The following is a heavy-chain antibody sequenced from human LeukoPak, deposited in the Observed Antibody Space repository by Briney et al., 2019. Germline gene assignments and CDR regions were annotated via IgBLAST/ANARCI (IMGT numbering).Heavy chain of an antibody. J-gene: IGHJ3*02. CDR2: IYTSGST. CDR1: GGSISSGSYY. Sequence: SQTLSLTCTVSGGSISSGSYYWSWIRQPAGKGLEWIGRIYTSGSTNYNPSLKSRVTISVDTSKNQFSLKLSSVTAADTAVYYCARDRLDAFDIWGQGTMATVSS. CDR3: ARDRLDAFDI. V-gene: IGHV4-61*02.